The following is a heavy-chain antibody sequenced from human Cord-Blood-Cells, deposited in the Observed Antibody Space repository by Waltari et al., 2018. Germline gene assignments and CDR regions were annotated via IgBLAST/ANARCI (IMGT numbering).Heavy chain of an antibody. D-gene: IGHD7-27*01. Sequence: QVQLVESGGGVVQPGRSLGPSCAEAGFTFSGSGSSWGRQAPANGLEWVAVILYDGSNKYYADSVKGRFTISRDNSKNTLYLQMNSLRAEDTAVYYCARDLTGEFDYRGQGTLVTVSS. CDR3: ARDLTGEFDY. V-gene: IGHV3-33*01. CDR1: GFTFSGSG. CDR2: ILYDGSNK. J-gene: IGHJ4*02.